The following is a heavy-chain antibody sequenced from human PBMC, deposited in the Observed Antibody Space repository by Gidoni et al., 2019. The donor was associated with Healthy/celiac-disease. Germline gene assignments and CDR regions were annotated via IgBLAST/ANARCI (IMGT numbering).Heavy chain of an antibody. J-gene: IGHJ6*02. D-gene: IGHD5-12*01. CDR3: ARDHSGYDKNNYYYYGMDV. V-gene: IGHV3-21*01. CDR2: ISSSSSYI. CDR1: GFTFSSYS. Sequence: EVQLVESGGGLVKPGGSLRLSCAASGFTFSSYSMNWVRQAPGKGLEWVSSISSSSSYIYYADSVKGRFTISREKAKNSMYLQMNSLRAEDTAVYYCARDHSGYDKNNYYYYGMDVWGQGTTVTVSS.